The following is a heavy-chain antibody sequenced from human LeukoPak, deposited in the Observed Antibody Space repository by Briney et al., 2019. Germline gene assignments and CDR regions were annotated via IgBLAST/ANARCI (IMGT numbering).Heavy chain of an antibody. V-gene: IGHV3-30*02. CDR3: AKDRYDSSGYRAFDI. CDR2: IRYDGSNK. CDR1: GFTFSSCG. D-gene: IGHD3-22*01. Sequence: GGSLRLSCAASGFTFSSCGMHWVRQAPGKGLEWVAFIRYDGSNKYYADSVKGRFTISRDNSKNTLYLQMNSLRAEDTAVYYCAKDRYDSSGYRAFDIWGQGTMVTVSS. J-gene: IGHJ3*02.